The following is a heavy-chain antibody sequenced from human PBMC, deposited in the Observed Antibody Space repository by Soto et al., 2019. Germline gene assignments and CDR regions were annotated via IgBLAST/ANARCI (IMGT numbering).Heavy chain of an antibody. CDR2: FSSYNGDA. CDR1: GYTFSNYG. J-gene: IGHJ4*02. V-gene: IGHV1-18*01. CDR3: AREDSGGLDY. D-gene: IGHD1-26*01. Sequence: QVQLVQSGVEVKKPGASVKVSCKASGYTFSNYGISWVRQAPGQGLEWMGWFSSYNGDARYAQNLQGRVTMTTATSTSTAYMELWSLRSDDTAVYYCAREDSGGLDYWGQGTLVTVSS.